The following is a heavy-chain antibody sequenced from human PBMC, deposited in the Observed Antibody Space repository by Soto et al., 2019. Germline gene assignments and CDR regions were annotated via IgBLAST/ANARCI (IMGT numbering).Heavy chain of an antibody. CDR3: ARDPYLGDHQY. V-gene: IGHV1-18*01. Sequence: QGQLVQSGDEVKKPGASVKVSCKTSGYTFTTYGISWVRQAPGQGLEWVGWISAYSGKTHYAQKFQGKVTMTTDTSTNTAYMELRSLRSDDTAVYYCARDPYLGDHQYWGQGTLVTVSS. CDR2: ISAYSGKT. D-gene: IGHD3-16*01. CDR1: GYTFTTYG. J-gene: IGHJ4*02.